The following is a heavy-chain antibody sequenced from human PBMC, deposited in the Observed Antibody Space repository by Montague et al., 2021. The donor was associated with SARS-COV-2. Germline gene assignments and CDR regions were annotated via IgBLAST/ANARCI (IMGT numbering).Heavy chain of an antibody. J-gene: IGHJ4*02. V-gene: IGHV4-4*02. D-gene: IGHD3-16*01. CDR1: GGSFSSSNW. Sequence: SETLSLTCAVSGGSFSSSNWWSWVRHPPGKGLEWIGEIHHSGNTNYHPSLQSRFTVSVNKSKNQFSLRLSSVTAAATAVYYCARSSILGAHRFDYWGQGTLVTVSS. CDR3: ARSSILGAHRFDY. CDR2: IHHSGNT.